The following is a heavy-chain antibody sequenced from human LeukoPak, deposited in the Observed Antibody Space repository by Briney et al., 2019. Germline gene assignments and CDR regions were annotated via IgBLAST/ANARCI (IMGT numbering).Heavy chain of an antibody. CDR1: GGSFSGYY. J-gene: IGHJ5*02. CDR2: INHSGST. D-gene: IGHD3-16*01. CDR3: ARGFEGVAGWFDP. Sequence: TSSETLSLTCAVYGGSFSGYYWSWIRQPPGKGLEWIGEINHSGSTNYNPSLKSRVTISVDTSKNQFSLKLSYVIAADTAVYYCARGFEGVAGWFDPWGQGTLVTVSS. V-gene: IGHV4-34*01.